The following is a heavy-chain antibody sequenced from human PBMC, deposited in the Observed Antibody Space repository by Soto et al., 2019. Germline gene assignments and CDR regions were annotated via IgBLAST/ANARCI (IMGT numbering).Heavy chain of an antibody. J-gene: IGHJ4*02. Sequence: QVQLVGSGGGVVQPGRSLRLSCAASGFTFNNFAMHWVRQAPGKGLEWVAVISYDGGDKYYADSVKGRFTISRDNSKNTLYLQMNGLRADETAVYYCARDLSTGSADYYFDYWGQGALVTVSS. CDR2: ISYDGGDK. D-gene: IGHD4-4*01. CDR1: GFTFNNFA. CDR3: ARDLSTGSADYYFDY. V-gene: IGHV3-30*03.